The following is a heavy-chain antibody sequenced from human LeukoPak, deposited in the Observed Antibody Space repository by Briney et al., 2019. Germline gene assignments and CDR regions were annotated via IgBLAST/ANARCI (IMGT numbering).Heavy chain of an antibody. CDR1: GFSFSNAW. CDR2: IKSKTDGGTT. V-gene: IGHV3-15*01. CDR3: TTGRYSYGYDY. J-gene: IGHJ4*02. D-gene: IGHD5-18*01. Sequence: GGSLRLSCAASGFSFSNAWMSWVRQALGKGLEWVGRIKSKTDGGTTDYAAPVKGRFTISRDDSKNTLYLQMNSLKTEDTAVYYCTTGRYSYGYDYWGQGTLVTVSS.